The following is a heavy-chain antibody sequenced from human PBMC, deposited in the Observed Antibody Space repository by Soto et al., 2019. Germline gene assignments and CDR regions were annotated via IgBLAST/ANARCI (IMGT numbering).Heavy chain of an antibody. J-gene: IGHJ4*02. Sequence: SETLSLTCTVSGGSISSYYWSWIRQPPGKGLEWIGYIYYSGSTNYNPSLKSRVTISVDTSKNQFSLKLSSVTAADTAVYYCARQRGYDFWSGYSRDFDYCGQGTLVTVSS. D-gene: IGHD3-3*01. CDR1: GGSISSYY. CDR2: IYYSGST. V-gene: IGHV4-59*01. CDR3: ARQRGYDFWSGYSRDFDY.